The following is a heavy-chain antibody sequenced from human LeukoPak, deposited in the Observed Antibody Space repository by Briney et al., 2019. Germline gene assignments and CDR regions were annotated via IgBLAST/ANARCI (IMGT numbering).Heavy chain of an antibody. D-gene: IGHD1-26*01. CDR1: GYTFTSYY. CDR3: ARVTRSGSYYYYYGMDV. Sequence: ASVKVSCKASGYTFTSYYMHWVRQAPGQGLEWMGIINPSGGSTSYAQKFQGRVTMTRDTSTSTVYMELSSLRSEDTAVYYCARVTRSGSYYYYYGMDVWGQGTTVTVSS. J-gene: IGHJ6*02. V-gene: IGHV1-46*01. CDR2: INPSGGST.